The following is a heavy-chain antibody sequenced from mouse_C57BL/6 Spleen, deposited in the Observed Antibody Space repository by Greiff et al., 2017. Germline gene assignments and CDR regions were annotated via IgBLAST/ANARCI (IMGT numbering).Heavy chain of an antibody. CDR3: ARKGTVGDFGV. V-gene: IGHV1-75*01. CDR1: GYTFTDYY. CDR2: IFPGSGST. Sequence: QVQLQQSGPELVKPGASVKISCKASGYTFTDYYINWVKQRPGQGLEWIGWIFPGSGSTYYTAKFKGKATLTVDTSSSTAYMLLSSLTSEDSAVYFCARKGTVGDFGVWGTGTTVTVAS. J-gene: IGHJ1*03. D-gene: IGHD1-1*01.